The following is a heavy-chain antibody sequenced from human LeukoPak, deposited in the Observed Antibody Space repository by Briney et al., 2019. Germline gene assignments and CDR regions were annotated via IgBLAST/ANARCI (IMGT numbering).Heavy chain of an antibody. J-gene: IGHJ4*02. CDR1: GFTFSSYW. CDR2: IKQDGSEK. Sequence: GGSLRLSCVVSGFTFSSYWMSWVRQAPGKGLEWVANIKQDGSEKYSVDSVKGRFTVSRDNSKNTLYLQMNSLRAEDTAVYYCAKNLLRGGYDRIDYWGQGTLVTVSS. CDR3: AKNLLRGGYDRIDY. V-gene: IGHV3-7*01. D-gene: IGHD5-12*01.